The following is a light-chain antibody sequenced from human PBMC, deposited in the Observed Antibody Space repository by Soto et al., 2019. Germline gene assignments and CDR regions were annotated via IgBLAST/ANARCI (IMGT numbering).Light chain of an antibody. CDR2: EVS. J-gene: IGLJ2*01. V-gene: IGLV2-14*01. CDR3: SSYTSSSTLVV. CDR1: SSDVGGHNH. Sequence: QSALTQPASVSGSPGQSITISCTGSSSDVGGHNHVSWYQQHPGKAPKLIIYEVSNRPSGVSNRFSGSKSGNTASLTISGLQAEDEADYYCSSYTSSSTLVVFGGGTKLTVL.